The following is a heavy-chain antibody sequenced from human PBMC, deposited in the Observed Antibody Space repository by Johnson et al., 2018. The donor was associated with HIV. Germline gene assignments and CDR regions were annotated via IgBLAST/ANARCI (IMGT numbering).Heavy chain of an antibody. CDR1: NFTFKDYY. J-gene: IGHJ3*02. CDR2: ISGSGFDT. D-gene: IGHD2-2*01. CDR3: AKGGLDCSSTSGPHVGPGIAAASVDAFDI. V-gene: IGHV3-11*04. Sequence: QVQLVESGGDLIKPGGSLRLSCAASNFTFKDYYMNWIRQAPGKGLEWISYISGSGFDTFYADSVKGRFTISRDNAKKSLYLQMSSLKAEATAGYYCAKGGLDCSSTSGPHVGPGIAAASVDAFDIWGQGTMVTVSS.